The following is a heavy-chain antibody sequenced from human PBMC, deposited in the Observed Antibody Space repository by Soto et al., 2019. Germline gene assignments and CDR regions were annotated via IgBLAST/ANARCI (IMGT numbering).Heavy chain of an antibody. CDR3: ARVVRGAYYYYGMDV. J-gene: IGHJ6*02. CDR2: INHSGST. CDR1: GASFRGYF. D-gene: IGHD3-10*01. Sequence: SETLSLTCAVYGASFRGYFWSWIGQRTGKGLEWIGEINHSGSTNYNPSLKSRVTISVDTSKNQFSLKLSSVTAADTAVYYCARVVRGAYYYYGMDVWGQGTTVT. V-gene: IGHV4-34*01.